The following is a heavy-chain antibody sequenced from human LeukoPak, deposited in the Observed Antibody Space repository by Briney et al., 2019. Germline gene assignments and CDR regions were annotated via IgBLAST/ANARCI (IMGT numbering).Heavy chain of an antibody. Sequence: GGSLRLSCAASGFTFSSTAMSWVRQAPGKGLEWVAHINQDGNKKYYVDSVKGRFTIFRDNAKNSLYLQMNSLRAEDTAVYYCATGDYGVHGDYWGQGILVTVSS. J-gene: IGHJ4*02. V-gene: IGHV3-7*03. CDR2: INQDGNKK. CDR3: ATGDYGVHGDY. CDR1: GFTFSSTA. D-gene: IGHD4/OR15-4a*01.